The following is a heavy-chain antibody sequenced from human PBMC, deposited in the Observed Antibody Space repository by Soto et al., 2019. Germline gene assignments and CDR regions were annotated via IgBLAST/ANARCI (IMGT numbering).Heavy chain of an antibody. Sequence: LRLSCAASGFTFSSYAMSWVRQAPGKGLEWVSAISGSGGSTYYADSVKGRFTISRDNSKNTLYLQMNSLRAEDTAVYYCAKDFYGSGSPSGYYGMDVWGQGTTVTVSS. V-gene: IGHV3-23*01. J-gene: IGHJ6*02. CDR3: AKDFYGSGSPSGYYGMDV. D-gene: IGHD3-10*01. CDR1: GFTFSSYA. CDR2: ISGSGGST.